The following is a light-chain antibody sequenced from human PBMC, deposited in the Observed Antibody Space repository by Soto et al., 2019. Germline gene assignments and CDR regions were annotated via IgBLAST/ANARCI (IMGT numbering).Light chain of an antibody. CDR1: SSDVGGYNY. Sequence: QSALTQPPSASGSPGQSVTISCTGTSSDVGGYNYVSWYQQYPGRAPKLMIYEVTKRPSGVPDRFSGSKSGNTASLTVSGLQAEDEGDYYCSSDAASNNFYFVFGGGTKLTV. J-gene: IGLJ3*02. CDR3: SSDAASNNFYFV. V-gene: IGLV2-8*01. CDR2: EVT.